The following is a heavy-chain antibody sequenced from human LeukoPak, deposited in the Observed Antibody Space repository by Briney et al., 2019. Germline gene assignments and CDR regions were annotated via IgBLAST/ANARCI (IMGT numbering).Heavy chain of an antibody. CDR2: INHSGST. Sequence: SETLSLTCAVYGGSFSGYYWSWIRQPPGKGLEWIGEINHSGSTNYNPSLKSRVTISVDTSKNQFSLKLSSVTAADTAVYYCARAPSRDGYNFDYWGQGTLVTVSS. CDR3: ARAPSRDGYNFDY. D-gene: IGHD5-24*01. CDR1: GGSFSGYY. V-gene: IGHV4-34*01. J-gene: IGHJ4*02.